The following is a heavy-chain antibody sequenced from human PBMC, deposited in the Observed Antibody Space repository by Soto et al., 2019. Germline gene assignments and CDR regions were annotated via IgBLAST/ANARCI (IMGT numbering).Heavy chain of an antibody. CDR3: ERDLSYSSGH. CDR1: GDSISTDY. V-gene: IGHV4-59*12. Sequence: SETLSLTCTVSGDSISTDYWSWIRQSPGKGLEWIGFIYYGGSTNYNPSLKSRVTISVDKPKNQFSLKLSSVTAADTAVYYCERDLSYSSGHWGQGTLVTVSS. J-gene: IGHJ4*02. D-gene: IGHD3-10*01. CDR2: IYYGGST.